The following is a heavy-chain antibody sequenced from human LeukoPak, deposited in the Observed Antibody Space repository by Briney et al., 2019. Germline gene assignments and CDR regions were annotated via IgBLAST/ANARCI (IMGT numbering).Heavy chain of an antibody. CDR1: GFTFSDYY. D-gene: IGHD6-13*01. CDR3: ARVAAAMYYYYYYYMDV. CDR2: ISSSGCTI. J-gene: IGHJ6*03. V-gene: IGHV3-11*04. Sequence: GGSLRLSCAASGFTFSDYYMSWIRQAPGKGLEWVSYISSSGCTIYYADSVKGRFTISRDNAKNSLYLQTNSLRAEDTAVYYCARVAAAMYYYYYYYMDVWGKGTTVTVSS.